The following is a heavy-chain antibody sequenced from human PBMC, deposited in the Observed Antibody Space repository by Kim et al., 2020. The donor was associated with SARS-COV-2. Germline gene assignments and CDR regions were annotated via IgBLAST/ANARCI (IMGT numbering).Heavy chain of an antibody. CDR2: ITTSSDTI. CDR3: ARENPLYSSGWHNWIDP. CDR1: GFIFSSYD. D-gene: IGHD6-19*01. J-gene: IGHJ5*02. Sequence: GGSLRLSCAASGFIFSSYDMNWVRQAPGKGLEWVSYITTSSDTIYYADSVKGRFTISRDNVKNSLYLQMNSLRDEDTAVYYCARENPLYSSGWHNWIDPWGQGTLVTVSS. V-gene: IGHV3-48*02.